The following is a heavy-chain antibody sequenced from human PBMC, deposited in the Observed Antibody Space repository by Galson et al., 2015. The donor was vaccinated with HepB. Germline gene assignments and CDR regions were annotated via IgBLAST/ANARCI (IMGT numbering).Heavy chain of an antibody. CDR1: GFTFSDYY. V-gene: IGHV3-11*05. CDR3: ARGDGYFDL. J-gene: IGHJ2*01. CDR2: ISGSSDYT. Sequence: LRLSCAASGFTFSDYYMSWFRQAPGKGLEWVSYISGSSDYTNYADSVKGRFTISRDYAKNSLYLRMNSLRAEDTAIYYCARGDGYFDLWGRGTLVTVSS.